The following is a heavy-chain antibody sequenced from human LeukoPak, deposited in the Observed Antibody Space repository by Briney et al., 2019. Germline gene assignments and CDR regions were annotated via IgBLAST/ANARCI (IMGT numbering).Heavy chain of an antibody. CDR2: IPYDGSNK. D-gene: IGHD6-6*01. V-gene: IGHV3-30*02. J-gene: IGHJ4*02. CDR1: GFTFSSYG. Sequence: GGSLRLSCAASGFTFSSYGMHWVRQAPGKGLEWVTFIPYDGSNKYYADSVKGRFTISRDNSKNTLYLQMNSLRAEDTAVYYCAKDKDSSSSTLFDYWGQGTLVTVSS. CDR3: AKDKDSSSSTLFDY.